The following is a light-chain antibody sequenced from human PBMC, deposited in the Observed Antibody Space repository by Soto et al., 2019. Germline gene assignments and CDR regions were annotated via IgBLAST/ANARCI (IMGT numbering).Light chain of an antibody. CDR2: ENS. J-gene: IGLJ1*01. Sequence: QSVLTQPPSVSAAPGQKVTISCSGNSSNIGSNDVSWYQQLPGKAPILLIYENSQRPSGIPDRFSGSKSGTSATLGITGLQTGDEADYYCGTWDSSLIALFGTGTKVTVL. CDR3: GTWDSSLIAL. V-gene: IGLV1-51*02. CDR1: SSNIGSND.